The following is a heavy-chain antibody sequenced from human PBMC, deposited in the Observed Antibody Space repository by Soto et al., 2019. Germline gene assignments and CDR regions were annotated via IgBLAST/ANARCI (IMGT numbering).Heavy chain of an antibody. D-gene: IGHD6-19*01. CDR2: IYYIGSS. CDR3: KRHPSYSSADDY. Sequence: SETLSLTCTVSGGSISGYYWSWIRQPPGKGLEWIAYIYYIGSSNSNPSLKSRVTISVDTSKNQVSLKLSSVTAADTAVYYCKRHPSYSSADDYPGQGTLVPVSS. J-gene: IGHJ4*02. CDR1: GGSISGYY. V-gene: IGHV4-59*08.